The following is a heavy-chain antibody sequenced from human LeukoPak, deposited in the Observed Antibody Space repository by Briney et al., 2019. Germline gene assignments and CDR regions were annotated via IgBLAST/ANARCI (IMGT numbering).Heavy chain of an antibody. Sequence: ASVKVSCKASGYTFTGYYMHWVRQAPGQGLEWMGWINPNSGGTNYAQKFQGRVTMTRDTSISTACMELSRLRSDDTAVYYCARDPAYCSSTSCYQGPYYYYYMDVWGKGTTVTVSS. CDR1: GYTFTGYY. D-gene: IGHD2-2*01. CDR3: ARDPAYCSSTSCYQGPYYYYYMDV. V-gene: IGHV1-2*02. CDR2: INPNSGGT. J-gene: IGHJ6*03.